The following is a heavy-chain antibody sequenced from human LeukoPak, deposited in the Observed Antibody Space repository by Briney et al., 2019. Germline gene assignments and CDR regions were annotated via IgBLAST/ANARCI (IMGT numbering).Heavy chain of an antibody. V-gene: IGHV4-61*02. J-gene: IGHJ1*01. Sequence: SQTLSLTCSVSGDSIRSGSFHWNWIRQPAGKGLEWIGRIYITGSTDYNPSLKSRVTMSVATSNNQFSLKLTSVTAADTAVYYCAKSWGYAANSLHIQHWGQGARVIVSA. CDR1: GDSIRSGSFH. CDR3: AKSWGYAANSLHIQH. D-gene: IGHD4-23*01. CDR2: IYITGST.